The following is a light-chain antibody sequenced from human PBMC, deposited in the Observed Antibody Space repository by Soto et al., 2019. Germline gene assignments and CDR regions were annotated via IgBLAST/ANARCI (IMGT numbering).Light chain of an antibody. CDR2: GTS. CDR3: QQYGSSPRT. Sequence: EIVLTQSPGTLSLSPGERATLSCRASQSVSSDYLAWYQQKPGLAPRLFIRGTSNRATGIPDRFSGSGSGTDFTLTISRLEPEDFAVYYCQQYGSSPRTFGQGTKVEIK. V-gene: IGKV3-20*01. CDR1: QSVSSDY. J-gene: IGKJ1*01.